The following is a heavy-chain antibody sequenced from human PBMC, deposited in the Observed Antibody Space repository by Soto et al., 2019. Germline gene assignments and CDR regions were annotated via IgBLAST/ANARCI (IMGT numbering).Heavy chain of an antibody. V-gene: IGHV4-59*01. CDR2: IYYGGSI. J-gene: IGHJ5*02. Sequence: SETLSLTCCVSGGSISSGYWTWIRQPPGKGLEWIGYIYYGGSINYNPSLKSRVIISVDTAYMELSSLRSEDTAVYYCARGYYDKLMRFEPWGQGTLVTVSS. CDR3: ARGYYDKLMRFEP. CDR1: GGSISSGY. D-gene: IGHD3-22*01.